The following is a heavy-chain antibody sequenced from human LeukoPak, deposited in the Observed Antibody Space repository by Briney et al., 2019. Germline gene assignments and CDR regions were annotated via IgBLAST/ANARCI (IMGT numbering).Heavy chain of an antibody. Sequence: PGGSLRLSCAASGFTFSSYSMNWVRQAPGKGLEWVSSISSSSSNKYYADSVKGRFTISRDNAKNSLYVQMNSLRAEDTAVYYCAREGYYGSGSYGNYYGMDVWGKGTTVTVSS. D-gene: IGHD3-10*01. CDR3: AREGYYGSGSYGNYYGMDV. V-gene: IGHV3-21*01. CDR2: ISSSSSNK. J-gene: IGHJ6*04. CDR1: GFTFSSYS.